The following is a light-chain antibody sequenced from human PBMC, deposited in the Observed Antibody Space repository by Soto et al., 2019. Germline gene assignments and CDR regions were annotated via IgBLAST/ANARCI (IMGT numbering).Light chain of an antibody. CDR1: ISDIGAYDY. Sequence: QSALTQPASLSGSPGQSITISCTGTISDIGAYDYVSWLQQHPGKAPKLMISEVNNRPSGVSNRFSGSKSGNTAYLTISGLQVEDEAEYFSFSFTTTSTHVFGTGTKLTVL. CDR2: EVN. J-gene: IGLJ1*01. V-gene: IGLV2-14*01. CDR3: FSFTTTSTHV.